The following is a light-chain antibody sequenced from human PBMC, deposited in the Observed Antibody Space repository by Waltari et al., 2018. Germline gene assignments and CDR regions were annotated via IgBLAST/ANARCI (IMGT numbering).Light chain of an antibody. J-gene: IGKJ1*01. Sequence: DIVMTQYPDSLAVSLGERATINCKSRQSVLYSSNNKNYLAWYQQKPGQPPKLLIYWASTRESGVPDRFSGSGSGTDFTLTISSLQAEDVAVYYCQQYYSTPPTFGQGTKVEIK. CDR3: QQYYSTPPT. CDR2: WAS. CDR1: QSVLYSSNNKNY. V-gene: IGKV4-1*01.